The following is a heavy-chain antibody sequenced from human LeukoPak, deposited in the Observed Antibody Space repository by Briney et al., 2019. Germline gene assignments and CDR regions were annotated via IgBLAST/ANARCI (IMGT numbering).Heavy chain of an antibody. CDR3: ARRVHGYGSPFDY. D-gene: IGHD3-10*01. Sequence: GGSLRLSCAAAGLTVSSNYMNWVRQAPGKGLEWVSMIYPNGNTFYTDSVKGRFTISRDNSKNTLDLQMSSLRAEDTAVYYCARRVHGYGSPFDYWRQGTLVTVSS. V-gene: IGHV3-66*04. J-gene: IGHJ4*02. CDR1: GLTVSSNY. CDR2: IYPNGNT.